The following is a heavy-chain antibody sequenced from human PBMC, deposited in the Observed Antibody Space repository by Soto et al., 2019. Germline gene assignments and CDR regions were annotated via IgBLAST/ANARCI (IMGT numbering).Heavy chain of an antibody. J-gene: IGHJ5*02. V-gene: IGHV4-39*01. CDR2: IYYSGST. D-gene: IGHD3-3*01. CDR3: ARASLRFLEWPGGWFDP. CDR1: GGSISSSSYY. Sequence: QLQLQESGPGLVKPSETLSLTCTVSGGSISSSSYYWGWIRQPPGKGLEWIGSIYYSGSTYYNPSLKSRVTISVDTSKNQFSLKLSSVTAADTAVYYCARASLRFLEWPGGWFDPWGQGTLVTVSS.